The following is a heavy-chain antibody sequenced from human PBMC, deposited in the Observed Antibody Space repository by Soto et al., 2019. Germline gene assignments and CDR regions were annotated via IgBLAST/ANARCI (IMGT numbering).Heavy chain of an antibody. CDR2: IKAGSTII. J-gene: IGHJ6*02. Sequence: EVHVVESGGGLVQPGGSLRLSCAASGFPFSRFDMNWVRQAPGKGLEWLSFIKAGSTIIQYVDAVKGRFTIARDDAKNSLFLQMNNLRVEDTAIYYCARDWRDYGMDVWGQGTTVTVS. D-gene: IGHD3-3*01. CDR3: ARDWRDYGMDV. V-gene: IGHV3-48*01. CDR1: GFPFSRFD.